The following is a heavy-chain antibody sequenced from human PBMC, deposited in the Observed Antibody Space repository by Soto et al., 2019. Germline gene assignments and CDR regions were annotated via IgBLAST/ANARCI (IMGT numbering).Heavy chain of an antibody. Sequence: GGSLRLSCASSVFTVSSNYMSCVRHSPGKWLEWVSVIYSGGSTYYADSVKGRFTISRDNSKNTLYLQMNSLRAEDTAVYYCARHDRQLVLYYGMEVWGQGTTV. D-gene: IGHD6-6*01. V-gene: IGHV3-53*01. CDR3: ARHDRQLVLYYGMEV. CDR1: VFTVSSNY. CDR2: IYSGGST. J-gene: IGHJ6*01.